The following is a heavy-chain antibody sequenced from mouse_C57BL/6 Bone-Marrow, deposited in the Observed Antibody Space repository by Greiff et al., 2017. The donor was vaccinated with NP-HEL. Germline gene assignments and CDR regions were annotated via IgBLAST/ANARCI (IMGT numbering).Heavy chain of an antibody. CDR3: ASPYDYDVAWFAY. Sequence: EVKLMESGGDLVKPGGSLKLSCAASGFTFSSYGMSWVRQTPDKRLEWVATISSGGSYTYNPDSVKGRFTISRDNAKKALYLQMSSLKTEDTAMYYCASPYDYDVAWFAYGGQGTLVTVSA. D-gene: IGHD2-4*01. CDR1: GFTFSSYG. J-gene: IGHJ3*01. V-gene: IGHV5-6*01. CDR2: ISSGGSYT.